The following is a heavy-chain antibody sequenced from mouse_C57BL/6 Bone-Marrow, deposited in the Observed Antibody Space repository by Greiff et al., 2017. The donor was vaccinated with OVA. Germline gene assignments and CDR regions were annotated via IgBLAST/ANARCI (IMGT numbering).Heavy chain of an antibody. J-gene: IGHJ1*03. CDR3: AVLIWLRRGYFDV. D-gene: IGHD2-2*01. CDR1: GYTFTDYN. V-gene: IGHV1-22*01. CDR2: INPNNGGT. Sequence: VQLQQSGPELVKPGASVKMSCKASGYTFTDYNMHWVKQSHGKSLEWIGYINPNNGGTSYNQKFKGKATLTVNKSSSTAYMELRSLTSEDSAVYYCAVLIWLRRGYFDVWGTGTTVTVSS.